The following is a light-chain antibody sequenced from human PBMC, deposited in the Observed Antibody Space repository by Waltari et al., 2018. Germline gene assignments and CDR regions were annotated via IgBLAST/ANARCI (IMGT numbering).Light chain of an antibody. V-gene: IGKV3-11*01. CDR2: DAS. Sequence: EIVLTQSPATLSLSPGERATLSCRASQSVSSSLAWYQQKPGQAPRLLIHDASNRATGIPARFSGSGSGTDFTLTISSLEPEDFAVYYCQQRSNWPPITFGQGTRLEIK. CDR3: QQRSNWPPIT. J-gene: IGKJ5*01. CDR1: QSVSSS.